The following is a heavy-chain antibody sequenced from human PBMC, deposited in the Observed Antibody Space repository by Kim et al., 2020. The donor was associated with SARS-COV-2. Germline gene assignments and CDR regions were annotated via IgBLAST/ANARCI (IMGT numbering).Heavy chain of an antibody. D-gene: IGHD3-9*01. CDR3: AKAFSPDYDILTGYPYYFDY. J-gene: IGHJ4*02. Sequence: RFTISRDNSKNTLYRQMNSLRAEDTAVYYCAKAFSPDYDILTGYPYYFDYWGQGTLVTVSS. V-gene: IGHV3-23*01.